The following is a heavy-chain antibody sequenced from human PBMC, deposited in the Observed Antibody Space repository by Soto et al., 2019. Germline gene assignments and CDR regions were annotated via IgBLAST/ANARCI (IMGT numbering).Heavy chain of an antibody. Sequence: QVQLMESGGGVVQPGRSLRLSCGASGLTFSRYGMHWVRQAPGKGLEWVALISYDGSLEYYSDSVKGRFTISRDNSKNTLYLQMNSLRAEDTAMYYCAKDQEWDHDPFDIWGQGTMVTVSS. D-gene: IGHD1-26*01. CDR3: AKDQEWDHDPFDI. V-gene: IGHV3-30*18. CDR2: ISYDGSLE. J-gene: IGHJ3*02. CDR1: GLTFSRYG.